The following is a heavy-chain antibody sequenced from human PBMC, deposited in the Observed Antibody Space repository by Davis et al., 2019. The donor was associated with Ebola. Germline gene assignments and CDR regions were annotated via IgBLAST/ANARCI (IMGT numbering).Heavy chain of an antibody. CDR2: IIPILGIA. CDR1: GYTFTSYG. D-gene: IGHD4-17*01. Sequence: SVKVSCKASGYTFTSYGITWVRQAPGQGLEWMGRIIPILGIANYAQKFQGRVTITADKSTSTAYLELSSLRSEDTAVYYRARALTTVKGYYYYYYGMDVWGQGTTVTVSS. J-gene: IGHJ6*02. CDR3: ARALTTVKGYYYYYYGMDV. V-gene: IGHV1-69*04.